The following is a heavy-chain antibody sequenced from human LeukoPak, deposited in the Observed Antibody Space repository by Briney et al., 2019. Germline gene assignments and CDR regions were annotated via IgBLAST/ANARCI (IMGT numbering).Heavy chain of an antibody. CDR3: AKAGRWELTGDDY. V-gene: IGHV3-49*04. CDR2: IRSKAYGGTT. J-gene: IGHJ4*02. D-gene: IGHD1-26*01. CDR1: GFTFGDYA. Sequence: GGFLRLSCTASGFTFGDYAMSCVRQAPGKGLEWVGFIRSKAYGGTTEYAASVKGRFTISRDNSKNTLYLQMNSLRAEDTAVYYCAKAGRWELTGDDYWGQGTLVTVSS.